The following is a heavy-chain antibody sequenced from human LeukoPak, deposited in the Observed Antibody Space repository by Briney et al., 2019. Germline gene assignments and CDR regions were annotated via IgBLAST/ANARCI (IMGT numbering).Heavy chain of an antibody. D-gene: IGHD5-18*01. CDR3: ARASGYGLDLDY. CDR1: GFTFSSYE. V-gene: IGHV3-48*03. J-gene: IGHJ4*02. Sequence: GGSLRLSCAASGFTFSSYEMNWVRQALGKGLEWVSYISSSGSTIYYADSVKGRFTISRDNAKNSLYLQMNSLRAEDTAVYYCARASGYGLDLDYWGQGTLVTVSS. CDR2: ISSSGSTI.